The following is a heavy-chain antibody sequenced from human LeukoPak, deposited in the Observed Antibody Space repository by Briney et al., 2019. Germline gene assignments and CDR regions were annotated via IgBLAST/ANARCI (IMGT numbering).Heavy chain of an antibody. D-gene: IGHD6-19*01. CDR3: AAVDVAVAGNDWYFDL. CDR1: GGSISSSTYF. J-gene: IGHJ2*01. CDR2: ISYSGNS. V-gene: IGHV4-39*01. Sequence: PSETLSLTCNVSGGSISSSTYFWGWIRQPPGKRLEWMGGISYSGNSYHNPALKSRVNIFADTSKNQFSLKVKSVTAADTAVYYCAAVDVAVAGNDWYFDLWGRGTLVTVSS.